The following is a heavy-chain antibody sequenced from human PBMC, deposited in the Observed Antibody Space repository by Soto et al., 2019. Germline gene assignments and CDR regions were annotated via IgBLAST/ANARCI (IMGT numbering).Heavy chain of an antibody. CDR2: IYYSGST. Sequence: SETLSLTCTVSGGSISSYYWSWIRQPPGKGLEWIGYIYYSGSTNYNPSLRSRVIISVDTSKNQFSLKLSSVTAADTAVYYCARAPWGGYCRSTSCYPTGHYYYYGMDVWGQGTTVTVSS. CDR3: ARAPWGGYCRSTSCYPTGHYYYYGMDV. CDR1: GGSISSYY. V-gene: IGHV4-59*01. J-gene: IGHJ6*02. D-gene: IGHD2-2*01.